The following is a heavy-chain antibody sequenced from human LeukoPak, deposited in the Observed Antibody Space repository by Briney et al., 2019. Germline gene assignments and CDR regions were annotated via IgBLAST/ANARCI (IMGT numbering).Heavy chain of an antibody. J-gene: IGHJ5*02. CDR3: ARHLVDSSFFWFDP. D-gene: IGHD6-6*01. Sequence: SETLSLTCTVSGGSISSYYWSWIRQPPGKGLEWIGYIYTSGSTNYNPSLKSRVTISVDTSKNQFSLKLSSVTAADTAVYYCARHLVDSSFFWFDPWGQGTLVTVSS. V-gene: IGHV4-4*09. CDR1: GGSISSYY. CDR2: IYTSGST.